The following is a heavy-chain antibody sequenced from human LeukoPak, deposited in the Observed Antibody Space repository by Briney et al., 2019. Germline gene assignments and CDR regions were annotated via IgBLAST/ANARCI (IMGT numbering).Heavy chain of an antibody. Sequence: GGSLRLSCAASGFTFSSYGMHWVRQAPGKGLEWVAVISYDESNKYYADSVKGRFTISRDNSKNTLYLQMNSLRAEDTAVYYCAKAHQTYDSSGPIDYWGQGTLVTVSS. CDR3: AKAHQTYDSSGPIDY. V-gene: IGHV3-30*18. J-gene: IGHJ4*02. D-gene: IGHD3-22*01. CDR1: GFTFSSYG. CDR2: ISYDESNK.